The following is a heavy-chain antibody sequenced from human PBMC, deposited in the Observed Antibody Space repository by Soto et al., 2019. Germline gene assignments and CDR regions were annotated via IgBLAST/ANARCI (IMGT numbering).Heavy chain of an antibody. CDR3: ARGRYCLTGRCFPNWFDS. CDR1: GDSISTVDYF. CDR2: IYKSATT. D-gene: IGHD2-15*01. V-gene: IGHV4-30-4*08. Sequence: SETLSLTCSVSGDSISTVDYFWAWIRQPPGQALEYIGYIYKSATTYYNPSFESRVAISLDTSKSQCSLNVTSVNAADTAVYFCARGRYCLTGRCFPNWFDSWGQG. J-gene: IGHJ5*02.